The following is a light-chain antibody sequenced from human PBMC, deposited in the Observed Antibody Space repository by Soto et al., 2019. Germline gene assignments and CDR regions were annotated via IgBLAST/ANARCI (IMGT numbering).Light chain of an antibody. Sequence: ESVLTQSPGTLSLSPGEKATRSCRASQSVSSSYLAWYQQKPGQAPRLLIYGASSRATGIPDRFSGSGSGTDFTLTVSRLEPEDFAVYYCQQFGSSSWTFGQGNKVEIQ. CDR2: GAS. J-gene: IGKJ1*01. V-gene: IGKV3-20*01. CDR1: QSVSSSY. CDR3: QQFGSSSWT.